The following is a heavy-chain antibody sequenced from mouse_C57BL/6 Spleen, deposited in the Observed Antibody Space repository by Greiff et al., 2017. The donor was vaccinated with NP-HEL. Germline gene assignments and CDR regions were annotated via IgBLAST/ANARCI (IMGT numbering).Heavy chain of an antibody. CDR2: INPSSGYT. Sequence: QVQLQQSGAELARPGASVKMSCKASGYTFTSYTMHWVKQRPGQGLEWIGYINPSSGYTKYNQKFKDKATLTADKSSSTAYMQLSSLTSEDSAVYYCAREEGYYYGSSYVAYWGQGTLVTVSA. CDR3: AREEGYYYGSSYVAY. D-gene: IGHD1-1*01. J-gene: IGHJ3*01. V-gene: IGHV1-4*01. CDR1: GYTFTSYT.